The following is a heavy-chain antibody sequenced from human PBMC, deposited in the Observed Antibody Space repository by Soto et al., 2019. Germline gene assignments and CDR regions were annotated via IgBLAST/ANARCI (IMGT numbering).Heavy chain of an antibody. Sequence: QVQLVQSGAEVKKPGASVKVSCKASGYTFSSYGISWVRQAPGQGLEWMGWISGYNGNTNYAQKLQGRVTMTIDTSTSTGYTELRSLRSDDTAVDYCARDRAGDGMDVWGQGTTVTVSS. CDR2: ISGYNGNT. CDR1: GYTFSSYG. D-gene: IGHD3-10*01. J-gene: IGHJ6*02. V-gene: IGHV1-18*01. CDR3: ARDRAGDGMDV.